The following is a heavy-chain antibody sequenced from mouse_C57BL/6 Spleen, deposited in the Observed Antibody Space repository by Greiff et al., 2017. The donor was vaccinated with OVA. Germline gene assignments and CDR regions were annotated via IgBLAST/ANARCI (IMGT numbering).Heavy chain of an antibody. J-gene: IGHJ1*03. CDR3: ARDATTVVATDWYFDV. CDR2: ISYDGSN. Sequence: EVKLQESGPGLVKPSQSLSLTCSVTGYSITSGYYWNWIRQFPGNKLEWMGYISYDGSNNYNPSLKNRISITRDTSKNQFFLKLNSVTTEDTATYDCARDATTVVATDWYFDVWGTGTTVTVSA. D-gene: IGHD1-1*01. CDR1: GYSITSGYY. V-gene: IGHV3-6*01.